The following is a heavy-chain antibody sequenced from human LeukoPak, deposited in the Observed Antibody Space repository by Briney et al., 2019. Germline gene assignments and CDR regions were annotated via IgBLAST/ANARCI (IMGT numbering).Heavy chain of an antibody. CDR3: ARGPTYYDSSGPSDY. CDR1: GYTFTSYG. J-gene: IGHJ4*02. D-gene: IGHD3-22*01. V-gene: IGHV1-46*01. CDR2: INPSGGST. Sequence: ASVKVSCKASGYTFTSYGISWVRQAPGQGLEWMGIINPSGGSTSYAQKFQGRVTMTRDTSTSTVYMELSSLRSEDTAVYYCARGPTYYDSSGPSDYWGQGTLVTVSS.